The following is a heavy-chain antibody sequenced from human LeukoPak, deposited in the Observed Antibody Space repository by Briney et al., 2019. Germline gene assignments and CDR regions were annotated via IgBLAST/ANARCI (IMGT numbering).Heavy chain of an antibody. J-gene: IGHJ3*02. V-gene: IGHV3-53*01. CDR3: ARGTYYDFWSGYYHDAFDI. D-gene: IGHD3-3*01. CDR1: RFTVSSNY. Sequence: GRSLRLSCAASRFTVSSNYMSWVRQAPGKGLECVSVIYSGGSTYYADSVKGRFTISRDNSKNTLYLQMNSLRAEDTAVYYCARGTYYDFWSGYYHDAFDIWGQGTMVTVSS. CDR2: IYSGGST.